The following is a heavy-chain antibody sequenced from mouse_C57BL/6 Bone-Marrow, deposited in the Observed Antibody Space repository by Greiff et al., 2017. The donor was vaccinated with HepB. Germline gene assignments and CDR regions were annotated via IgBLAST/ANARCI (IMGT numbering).Heavy chain of an antibody. Sequence: QVQLQQPGAELVMPGASVKLSCKASGYTFTSYWMHWVKQRPGQGLEWIGEIDPSDSYTTYNQKFKGKSTLTVDKSSSTAYMQLSSLTSEDSAVYYSARHYYEWDIDVWGTGTTVTVSS. D-gene: IGHD2-4*01. CDR1: GYTFTSYW. J-gene: IGHJ1*03. CDR2: IDPSDSYT. CDR3: ARHYYEWDIDV. V-gene: IGHV1-69*01.